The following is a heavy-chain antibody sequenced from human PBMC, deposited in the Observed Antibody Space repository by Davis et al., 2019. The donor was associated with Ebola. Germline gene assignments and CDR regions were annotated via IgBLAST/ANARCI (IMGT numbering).Heavy chain of an antibody. J-gene: IGHJ4*02. D-gene: IGHD1-26*01. CDR1: GFTFSSYS. V-gene: IGHV3-48*01. CDR2: ISSSSSTI. Sequence: GESLKISCAASGFTFSSYSMNWVRQAPGKGLEWVSYISSSSSTIYYADSVKGRFTISRDNSKNTLYLQMHSLRAEDTAVYYCTRGLMGPSDWGQGSLVTVSS. CDR3: TRGLMGPSD.